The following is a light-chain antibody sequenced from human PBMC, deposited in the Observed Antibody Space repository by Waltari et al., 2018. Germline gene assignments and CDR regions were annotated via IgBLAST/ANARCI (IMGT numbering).Light chain of an antibody. Sequence: DIVMTQSPEALAVSLGERAIISCKTGETDLYSSNKKHHLAWYQQKPGQPPRLLLYWASTRESGVPDRFIGSGSETDFTLTVTSLQAEDVAVYYCQQYYNTPLTFGGGTKVEVK. CDR3: QQYYNTPLT. V-gene: IGKV4-1*01. CDR2: WAS. CDR1: ETDLYSSNKKHH. J-gene: IGKJ4*01.